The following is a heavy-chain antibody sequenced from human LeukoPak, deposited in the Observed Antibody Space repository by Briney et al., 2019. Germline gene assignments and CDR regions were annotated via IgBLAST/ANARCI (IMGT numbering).Heavy chain of an antibody. J-gene: IGHJ4*02. CDR3: AVEGLRLKGFDY. Sequence: ASVKVSCKASGYTFTSYDINWVRQATGQGLEWMGWMNPNSGNTGYAQKFQGRVTMTRNTSISTAYMELSSLRSEDTAVYYCAVEGLRLKGFDYWGQGTLVTVSS. CDR1: GYTFTSYD. V-gene: IGHV1-8*01. D-gene: IGHD5-12*01. CDR2: MNPNSGNT.